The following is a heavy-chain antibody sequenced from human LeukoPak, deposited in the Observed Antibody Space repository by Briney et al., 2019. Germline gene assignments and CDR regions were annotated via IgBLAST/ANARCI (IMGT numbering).Heavy chain of an antibody. CDR3: AKDRSIAVAGNWFDP. D-gene: IGHD6-19*01. Sequence: GGSLRLSCAASGFTFSSYGMHWVRQAPGKGLEWVAVISYDGSNKYYADSVKGRFTISRDNSKNTLYLQMNSLRAEDTAVYYCAKDRSIAVAGNWFDPWGQGTLVTVSS. CDR1: GFTFSSYG. J-gene: IGHJ5*02. CDR2: ISYDGSNK. V-gene: IGHV3-30*18.